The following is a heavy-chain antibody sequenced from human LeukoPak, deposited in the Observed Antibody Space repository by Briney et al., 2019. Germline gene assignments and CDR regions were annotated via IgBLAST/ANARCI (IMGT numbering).Heavy chain of an antibody. Sequence: ASVKVSCKASGYTFATYSINWVRQATGQGLEWMGWMNPNSGNTGYGPKFQGRVTMTRDTSITTAYMELSSLGSEDTAVYYCARQQQRGDAFDIWGQGTIVAVSS. V-gene: IGHV1-8*02. CDR1: GYTFATYS. D-gene: IGHD6-13*01. J-gene: IGHJ3*02. CDR2: MNPNSGNT. CDR3: ARQQQRGDAFDI.